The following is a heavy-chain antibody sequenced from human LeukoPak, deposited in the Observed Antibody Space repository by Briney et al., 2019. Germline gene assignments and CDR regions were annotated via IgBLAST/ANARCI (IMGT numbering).Heavy chain of an antibody. V-gene: IGHV3-23*01. CDR3: AKDKMELPYYFDY. CDR2: ISGSGGST. CDR1: GFTFSNYA. Sequence: GGSLRLSCAASGFTFSNYAMSWVRQAPGKGLEWVSAISGSGGSTYYADSVKSRFTISRDNSKNTLYLQMNSLRAEDTAVYYCAKDKMELPYYFDYWGQGILVTVSS. J-gene: IGHJ4*02. D-gene: IGHD1-7*01.